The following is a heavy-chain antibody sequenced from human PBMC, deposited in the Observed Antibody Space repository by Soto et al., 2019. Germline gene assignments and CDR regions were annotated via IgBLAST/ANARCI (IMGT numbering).Heavy chain of an antibody. CDR1: GFSLSTSGVG. J-gene: IGHJ4*02. D-gene: IGHD3-10*01. CDR2: IYWDDDK. V-gene: IGHV2-5*02. CDR3: AHRRATYYYGSGSSQYYFDY. Sequence: QITLKESGRTLVKPTQTLTLTCTFSGFSLSTSGVGVGWISQPPGKALAWLALIYWDDDKRYSPSLKSRLTITKDTSKIQVVLTMTNMDPVDTATYHSAHRRATYYYGSGSSQYYFDYWGQGTLVTVSS.